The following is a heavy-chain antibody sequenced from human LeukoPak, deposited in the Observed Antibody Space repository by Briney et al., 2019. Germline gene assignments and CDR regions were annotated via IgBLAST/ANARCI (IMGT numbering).Heavy chain of an antibody. CDR2: IRSKANSYAT. J-gene: IGHJ4*02. V-gene: IGHV3-73*01. Sequence: GGSLRLSCAASGFTFSSYGMHWVRQAPGKGLEWVGRIRSKANSYATAYAASVKGRFTISRDDSKNTAYLQMNSLKTEDTAVYYCTSTTGVNWGQGTLVTVSS. D-gene: IGHD1-1*01. CDR1: GFTFSSYG. CDR3: TSTTGVN.